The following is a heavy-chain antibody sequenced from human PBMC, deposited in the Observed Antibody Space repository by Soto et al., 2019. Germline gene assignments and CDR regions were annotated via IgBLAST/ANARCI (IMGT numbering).Heavy chain of an antibody. CDR1: GYTFTSYA. CDR2: INAGNGNT. Sequence: SVKVSCKASGYTFTSYAMHWVRQAPGQRLDWMGWINAGNGNTKYSQKFQGRVTITRDTSASTAYMELSSLRSEDTAVYYCASEYCGGDCYSAARYGMDVWGQGTTVTVSS. J-gene: IGHJ6*02. CDR3: ASEYCGGDCYSAARYGMDV. D-gene: IGHD2-21*02. V-gene: IGHV1-3*01.